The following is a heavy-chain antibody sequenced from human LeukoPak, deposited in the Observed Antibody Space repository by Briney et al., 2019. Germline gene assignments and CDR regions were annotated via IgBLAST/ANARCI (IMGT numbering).Heavy chain of an antibody. Sequence: GGSLRLSCAASGFAFSSDYMNWVRQAPGKGLEWVSVIHSSGSTYYTDSVKGRFTISRHNSKNTLYLQMNSLRVEDTAVYYCARCGGDCYYGFDIWGQGTMVTVSS. CDR3: ARCGGDCYYGFDI. J-gene: IGHJ3*02. CDR2: IHSSGST. CDR1: GFAFSSDY. V-gene: IGHV3-53*01. D-gene: IGHD2-21*02.